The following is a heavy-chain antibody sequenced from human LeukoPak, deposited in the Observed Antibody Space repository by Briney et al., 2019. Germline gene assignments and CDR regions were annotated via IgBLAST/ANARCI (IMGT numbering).Heavy chain of an antibody. Sequence: GGSLRLSCAASGFTFDSYAMSWVRQAPGKGLEWVSTINAGGDSTYYAASVKGRFTISRDNSKNTLYLQMNSLRAEDTAVYYCAKDITLMVTPNCYFDYWGQGTLVTVSS. CDR2: INAGGDST. J-gene: IGHJ4*02. CDR3: AKDITLMVTPNCYFDY. CDR1: GFTFDSYA. V-gene: IGHV3-23*01. D-gene: IGHD2-21*02.